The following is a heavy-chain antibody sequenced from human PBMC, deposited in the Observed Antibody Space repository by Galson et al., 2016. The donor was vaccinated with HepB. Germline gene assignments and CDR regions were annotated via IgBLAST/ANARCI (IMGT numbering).Heavy chain of an antibody. CDR1: GFSFNTYW. D-gene: IGHD6-13*01. J-gene: IGHJ4*02. CDR3: AKWSDAAATY. CDR2: ISGSGDTT. V-gene: IGHV3-23*01. Sequence: SLRLSCAASGFSFNTYWMSWVRQAPGKGLEWVSAISGSGDTTYYADSVKGRFSISRDNSKNTLYLQMSSLTAEDTAVYYCAKWSDAAATYWGQGALVTVSS.